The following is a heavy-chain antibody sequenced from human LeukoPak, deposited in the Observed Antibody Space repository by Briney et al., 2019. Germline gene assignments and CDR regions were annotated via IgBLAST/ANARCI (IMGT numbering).Heavy chain of an antibody. CDR1: GFTFSSYS. D-gene: IGHD5-18*01. CDR3: ARDLRANTAMEHDAFDI. J-gene: IGHJ3*02. V-gene: IGHV3-21*01. Sequence: GGSLRLSCAASGFTFSSYSMNWVRQAPGKGLEWVSSISGSSSYIYYADSVKGRFTISRDNAKNSLYLQMNSLRAEDTAVYYCARDLRANTAMEHDAFDIWGQGTMVTVSS. CDR2: ISGSSSYI.